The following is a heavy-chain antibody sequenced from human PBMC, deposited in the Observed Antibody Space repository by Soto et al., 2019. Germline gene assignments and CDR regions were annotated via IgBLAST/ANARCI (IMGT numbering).Heavy chain of an antibody. J-gene: IGHJ4*02. CDR2: MNSDGSST. CDR3: ATAEVDY. V-gene: IGHV3-74*01. CDR1: GFTFGNSW. Sequence: GGSLRLSCAASGFTFGNSWMHWVRQAPGEGLEWVSRMNSDGSSTNYADSVKGRFTVSRDNAKNTLYLQMNSLRAEDTAVYYCATAEVDYWGPGTLVTVS.